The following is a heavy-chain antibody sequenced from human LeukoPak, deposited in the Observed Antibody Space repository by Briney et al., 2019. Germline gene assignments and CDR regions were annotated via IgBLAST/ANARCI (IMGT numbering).Heavy chain of an antibody. CDR1: GYKFSDDY. CDR2: INPDSGFT. Sequence: ASVKVSCKASGYKFSDDYMHWVRQAPGQGLEFMGWINPDSGFTNYAQKFKGRVTMTRDTSISTAYLEVRSLTSDDTAVYYCAPTAEAYTSWWKVWGQGTLVTVSS. D-gene: IGHD3-16*01. CDR3: APTAEAYTSWWKV. V-gene: IGHV1-2*02. J-gene: IGHJ4*02.